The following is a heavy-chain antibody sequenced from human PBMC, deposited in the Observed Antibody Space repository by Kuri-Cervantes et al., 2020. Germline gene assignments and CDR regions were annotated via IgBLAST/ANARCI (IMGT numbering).Heavy chain of an antibody. D-gene: IGHD3-10*01. Sequence: SLKISCAASGFTFEDYAMHWVRQGPGKGLEWVSGISWNSGSIGHADSVKGRFTISRDNAKNSLYLQMNSLRAEDTAVYYCARAYYGSGSYYKGYGMDVWGQGTTVTVSS. CDR3: ARAYYGSGSYYKGYGMDV. CDR1: GFTFEDYA. J-gene: IGHJ6*02. CDR2: ISWNSGSI. V-gene: IGHV3-9*01.